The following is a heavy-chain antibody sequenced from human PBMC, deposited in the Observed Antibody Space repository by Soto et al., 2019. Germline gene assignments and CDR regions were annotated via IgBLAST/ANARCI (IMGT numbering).Heavy chain of an antibody. CDR1: GFPFSNYN. Sequence: EVQLMESGGTLVQPGGSLRLSCEASGFPFSNYNMDWVRQAPGKGLEWVSYINYNSGIIAYADSVKGRFTISRDNAKNSLFLQMNILTAEDTGLYYCARDGNSVGNVDYWGQGTLVTVST. V-gene: IGHV3-48*01. D-gene: IGHD1-7*01. CDR2: INYNSGII. J-gene: IGHJ4*02. CDR3: ARDGNSVGNVDY.